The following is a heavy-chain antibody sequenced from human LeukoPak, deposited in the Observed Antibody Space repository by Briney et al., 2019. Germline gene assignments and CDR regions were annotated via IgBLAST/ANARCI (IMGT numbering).Heavy chain of an antibody. J-gene: IGHJ4*02. CDR2: IWYDGSNK. Sequence: PGGSLRLSCAASGFTFSSYGMHWVRQAPGKGLEWVAVIWYDGSNKYYADSVKGRFTISRDNSKNTLYLQMNSLRAEDTAVYYCARVGSTSSLYYFDYWGQGTLVIVSS. CDR1: GFTFSSYG. D-gene: IGHD2-2*01. V-gene: IGHV3-33*01. CDR3: ARVGSTSSLYYFDY.